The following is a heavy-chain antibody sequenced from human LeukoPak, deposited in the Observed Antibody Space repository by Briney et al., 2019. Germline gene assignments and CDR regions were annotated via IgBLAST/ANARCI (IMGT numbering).Heavy chain of an antibody. V-gene: IGHV4-39*07. CDR1: GGSISSSSYY. J-gene: IGHJ4*02. Sequence: SETLSLTCTVSGGSISSSSYYWGWIRQPPGKGLEWIGSIYYSGSTYYNPSLKSRVTISVDTSKNQFSLKLSSVTAADTAVYYCARDAPIVGGFDYWGQGTLVTVSS. CDR3: ARDAPIVGGFDY. CDR2: IYYSGST. D-gene: IGHD1-26*01.